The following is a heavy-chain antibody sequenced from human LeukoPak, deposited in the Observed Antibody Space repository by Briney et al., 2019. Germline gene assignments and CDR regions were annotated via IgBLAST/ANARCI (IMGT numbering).Heavy chain of an antibody. CDR3: AKRGQQLGNDY. CDR1: GGSFSGYY. J-gene: IGHJ4*02. CDR2: VNHSGST. D-gene: IGHD6-13*01. V-gene: IGHV4-34*01. Sequence: PSETLSLTCAVYGGSFSGYYWSWIRQPPGKGLEWIGEVNHSGSTNYNPSLKSRVTISVDTSKNQFSLKLSSVTAADTAVYYCAKRGQQLGNDYWGQGTLVTVSS.